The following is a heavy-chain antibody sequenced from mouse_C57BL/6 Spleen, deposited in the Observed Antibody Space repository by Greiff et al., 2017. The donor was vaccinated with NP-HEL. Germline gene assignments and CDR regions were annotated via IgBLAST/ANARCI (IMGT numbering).Heavy chain of an antibody. D-gene: IGHD2-5*01. Sequence: VQLQQSGPELVKPGASVKISCKASGYAFSSSWMNWVKQRPGKGLEWIGRIYPGDGDTNYNGKFKGKATLTADKSSSTAYMQLSSLTSEDSAVYFCARGYSNYPYYFDYWGQGTTLTVSS. V-gene: IGHV1-82*01. CDR3: ARGYSNYPYYFDY. CDR2: IYPGDGDT. J-gene: IGHJ2*01. CDR1: GYAFSSSW.